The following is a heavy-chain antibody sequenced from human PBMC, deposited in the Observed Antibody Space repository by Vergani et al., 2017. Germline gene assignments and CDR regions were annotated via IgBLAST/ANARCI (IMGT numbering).Heavy chain of an antibody. V-gene: IGHV4-39*01. CDR3: ARQSSMDWLVKLGWIDP. CDR2: IYYSGST. J-gene: IGHJ5*02. CDR1: GASIKSSNYY. Sequence: QLQLQESGPGLVKPSATLSLTCSVSGASIKSSNYYWGWIRQPPGKGLEWIASIYYSGSTYYNPSLKSRVSISVGTSKNQFSLYLSSVTAADTAVYFCARQSSMDWLVKLGWIDPWGQGILVTVSS. D-gene: IGHD2/OR15-2a*01.